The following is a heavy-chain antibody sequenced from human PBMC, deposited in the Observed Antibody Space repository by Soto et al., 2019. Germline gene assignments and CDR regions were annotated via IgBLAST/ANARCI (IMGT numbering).Heavy chain of an antibody. D-gene: IGHD3-22*01. V-gene: IGHV3-48*02. CDR1: GFSFSNYN. CDR3: ARDAFDYDTTGYHCDY. Sequence: EVQLVESGGGLVQPGGSLRLTCAASGFSFSNYNMNWVRQAPGKGLEWGSYISKSSDTIYYADSVRGRFSISRDNGKNSLYLQMDSLRDEDTAVYYCARDAFDYDTTGYHCDYWGQGTLVTVSS. J-gene: IGHJ4*02. CDR2: ISKSSDTI.